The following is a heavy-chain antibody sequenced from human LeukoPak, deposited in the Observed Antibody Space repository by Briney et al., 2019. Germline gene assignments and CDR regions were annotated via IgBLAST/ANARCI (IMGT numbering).Heavy chain of an antibody. CDR1: GGSISSGSYY. D-gene: IGHD6-6*01. CDR3: ARDGYSSSSGSDAFDI. V-gene: IGHV4-61*02. CDR2: IYTSGST. J-gene: IGHJ3*02. Sequence: SEILSLTCTVSGGSISSGSYYWSWIRQPAGKGLEWIGRIYTSGSTNYNPSLKSRVTISVDTSKNQFSLKLSSVTAADTAVYYCARDGYSSSSGSDAFDIWGQGTMVTVSS.